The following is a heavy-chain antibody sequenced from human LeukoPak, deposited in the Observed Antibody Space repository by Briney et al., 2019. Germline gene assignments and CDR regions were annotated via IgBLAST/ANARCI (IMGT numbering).Heavy chain of an antibody. CDR2: ISSSSSYI. J-gene: IGHJ4*02. CDR1: GFTFSSYS. CDR3: ARGVMATTKRGTFSDY. D-gene: IGHD5-24*01. V-gene: IGHV3-21*01. Sequence: PGGSLRLSCAASGFTFSSYSMNWVRQAPGKGLEWVSSISSSSSYIYYADSVKGRFTIPRDNAKNSLYLQMNSLRAEDTAVYYCARGVMATTKRGTFSDYWGQGTLVTVSS.